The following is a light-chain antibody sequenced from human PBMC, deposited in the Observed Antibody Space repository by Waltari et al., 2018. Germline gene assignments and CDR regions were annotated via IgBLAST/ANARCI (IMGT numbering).Light chain of an antibody. J-gene: IGKJ1*01. CDR1: QSFSSSY. Sequence: EIVLTQSPGTLSLSPGERATLSCRASQSFSSSYLAWYQQKPGQAPRLLIYGASSRATGIPDRCSGSGSGTDFTLTISRLEPEDFAVYYCQQYSSSPTWTFGQGTKVEIK. CDR3: QQYSSSPTWT. V-gene: IGKV3-20*01. CDR2: GAS.